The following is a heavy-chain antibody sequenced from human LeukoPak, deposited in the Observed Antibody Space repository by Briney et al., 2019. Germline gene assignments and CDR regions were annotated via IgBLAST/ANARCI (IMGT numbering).Heavy chain of an antibody. CDR2: IYTSGST. V-gene: IGHV4-61*02. Sequence: PSETLSLTCTVSGGSISSGSYYWSWIRQPAGKGLEWIGRIYTSGSTNYNPSLKSRVTISVDTSKNQFSLKLSSVTAADTAVYYCARGSGYCSSTSCPSVWFDPWGQGTLVTVSP. CDR3: ARGSGYCSSTSCPSVWFDP. CDR1: GGSISSGSYY. D-gene: IGHD2-2*01. J-gene: IGHJ5*02.